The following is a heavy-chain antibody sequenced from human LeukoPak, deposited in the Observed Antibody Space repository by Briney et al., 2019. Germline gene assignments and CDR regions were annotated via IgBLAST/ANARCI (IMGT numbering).Heavy chain of an antibody. CDR1: HYTFTNYW. CDR3: AGRRISLFGFFLGSGTFDL. D-gene: IGHD3-3*01. V-gene: IGHV5-51*01. CDR2: IYPVDSDT. J-gene: IGHJ3*01. Sequence: GESLKISCNGSHYTFTNYWIGWVRQVPGRGLEWMGVIYPVDSDTKYSPSFQGQVTISADRSINTAYLQWTSLQASDTGIYYCAGRRISLFGFFLGSGTFDLWGQGTLVTVSS.